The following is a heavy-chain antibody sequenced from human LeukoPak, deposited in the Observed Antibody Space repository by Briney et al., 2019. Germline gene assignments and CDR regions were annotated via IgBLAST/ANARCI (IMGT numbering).Heavy chain of an antibody. CDR1: GGSFSGYY. D-gene: IGHD6-19*01. J-gene: IGHJ4*02. V-gene: IGHV4-34*01. CDR2: INHSGST. Sequence: SETLSLTCAVYGGSFSGYYWSWIRQPPGKGLEWIGEINHSGSTNYNPSLKSRVTISVDTSKNQFSLQLNSVTPEDTAVYYCARASDSSGWLQLDYWGQGTLVTVSS. CDR3: ARASDSSGWLQLDY.